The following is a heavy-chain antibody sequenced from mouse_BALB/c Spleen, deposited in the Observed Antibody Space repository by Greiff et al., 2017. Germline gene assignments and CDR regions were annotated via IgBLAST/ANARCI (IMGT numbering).Heavy chain of an antibody. CDR2: INPYNDGT. J-gene: IGHJ3*01. V-gene: IGHV1-14*01. Sequence: EVQLQQSGPELVKPGASVKMSCTASGYTLTSYVMPWVKQKPGQGLEWIGNINPYNDGTKYNEKFKGKATLTSDKSSSTAYMELSRLTSEDSAVYYCAREYCNYVAWLAYWGQGTLVTVSA. CDR1: GYTLTSYV. CDR3: AREYCNYVAWLAY. D-gene: IGHD2-1*01.